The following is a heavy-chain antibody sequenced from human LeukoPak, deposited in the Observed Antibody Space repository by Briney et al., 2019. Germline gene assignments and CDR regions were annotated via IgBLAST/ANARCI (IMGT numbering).Heavy chain of an antibody. CDR2: ISAYNGNT. CDR1: GYTFTSYG. Sequence: ASVKVSCKASGYTFTSYGISGVRQAPGQGRGWRGWISAYNGNTNYAHKLQGRVTMTTDTSTSIAYMELRSLRSDDTAVYYCARGGGSGWYPDYWGQGTLVTVSS. V-gene: IGHV1-18*04. CDR3: ARGGGSGWYPDY. D-gene: IGHD6-19*01. J-gene: IGHJ4*02.